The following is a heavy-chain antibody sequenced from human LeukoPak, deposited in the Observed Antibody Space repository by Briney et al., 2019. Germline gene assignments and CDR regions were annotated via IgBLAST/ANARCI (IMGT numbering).Heavy chain of an antibody. CDR2: IGTTTSTI. CDR1: GFTFSSYS. CDR3: ARHDYGGNSGDY. Sequence: GGSRRLSCAASGFTFSSYSMNWVRQAPGKGLEWVSYIGTTTSTIYYADSVKGRFTISRDNAKNSLYLQMNSLRDEDTAVYYCARHDYGGNSGDYWGQGTLVTVSS. D-gene: IGHD4-23*01. J-gene: IGHJ4*02. V-gene: IGHV3-48*02.